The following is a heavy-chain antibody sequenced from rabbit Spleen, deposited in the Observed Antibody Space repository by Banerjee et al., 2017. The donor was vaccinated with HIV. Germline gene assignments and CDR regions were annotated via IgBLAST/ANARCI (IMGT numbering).Heavy chain of an antibody. CDR1: GFDFSSGYD. CDR3: ARDLAGAIGWNFYL. Sequence: QSLVESGGGLVQPEGSLTLTCKASGFDFSSGYDMCWVRQAPGKGLEWIACINAATGKPVDATWANGRFSISRTSSTTVTLQMTSLTAADTATYLCARDLAGAIGWNFYLWGQGTLVTVS. J-gene: IGHJ4*01. V-gene: IGHV1S40*01. CDR2: INAATGKP. D-gene: IGHD4-1*01.